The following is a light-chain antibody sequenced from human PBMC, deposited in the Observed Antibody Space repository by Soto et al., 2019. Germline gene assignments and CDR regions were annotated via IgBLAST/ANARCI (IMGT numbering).Light chain of an antibody. CDR1: QNLLHNNGYNY. J-gene: IGKJ3*01. CDR2: LGS. Sequence: DIVMTQSPLSLPVTPGEPASISCRSSQNLLHNNGYNYLDWYLQKPGQSPQLLIYLGSNRASGVPDRFSGSGSGTDFTLKISRVEAEDVGVYYCMQTLQTPPFTFGPGTKVDIK. CDR3: MQTLQTPPFT. V-gene: IGKV2-28*01.